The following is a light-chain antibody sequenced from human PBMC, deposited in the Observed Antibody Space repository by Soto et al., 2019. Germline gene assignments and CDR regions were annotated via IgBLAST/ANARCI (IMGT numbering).Light chain of an antibody. CDR1: QSVSNW. J-gene: IGKJ2*01. CDR3: QQYKYYSRT. V-gene: IGKV1-5*01. Sequence: DIRMTQSPSTLSAVVGDRITITCRASQSVSNWVAWYQQKPGNAPKLLIYAASSLEPGVPSRFSGSGSETEFTLSISSLQPDDFATYYCQQYKYYSRTFGQGTKVEMK. CDR2: AAS.